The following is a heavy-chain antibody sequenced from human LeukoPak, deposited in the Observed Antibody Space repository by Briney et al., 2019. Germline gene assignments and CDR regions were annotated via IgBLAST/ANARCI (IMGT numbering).Heavy chain of an antibody. V-gene: IGHV3-23*01. J-gene: IGHJ5*02. D-gene: IGHD3-3*01. CDR2: TSTSGGNT. CDR3: ARDGYQVPTTFGTFDP. Sequence: GSLRLSCAASGFTFSSYAMTWVRQAPGKGLEWVSVTSTSGGNTYYADSVKGRFTVSRDDAKNSLYLQMNSLRAEDTAVYYCARDGYQVPTTFGTFDPWGQGTLVTVSS. CDR1: GFTFSSYA.